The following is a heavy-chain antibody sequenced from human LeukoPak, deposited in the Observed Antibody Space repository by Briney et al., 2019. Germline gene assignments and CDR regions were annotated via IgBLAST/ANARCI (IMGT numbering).Heavy chain of an antibody. Sequence: GGSLRLSCAASGFTFSSYWMHWVRQAPGKGLVWVSRINSDGSSTSYADSVKGRFAISRDNAKNTLYLQMNSLRAEDMAVYYCARDVYYVSGSYSNDAFDIRGQGTMVTVSS. CDR1: GFTFSSYW. J-gene: IGHJ3*02. CDR3: ARDVYYVSGSYSNDAFDI. V-gene: IGHV3-74*01. CDR2: INSDGSST. D-gene: IGHD3-10*01.